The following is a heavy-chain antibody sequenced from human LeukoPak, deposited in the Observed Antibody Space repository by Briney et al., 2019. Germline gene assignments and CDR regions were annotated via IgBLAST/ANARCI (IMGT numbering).Heavy chain of an antibody. D-gene: IGHD6-13*01. Sequence: SETLSLTCAVYGGSFSGYYWSWIRQPPGKGLEWIGEINHSGSTNYNPSLKSRVTISVDTSKNQFSLKLSSVTAADTAVYFYARGRVSSSSWSGTYYYYFYMDVWGKGTTVTVSS. CDR1: GGSFSGYY. CDR2: INHSGST. J-gene: IGHJ6*03. CDR3: ARGRVSSSSWSGTYYYYFYMDV. V-gene: IGHV4-34*01.